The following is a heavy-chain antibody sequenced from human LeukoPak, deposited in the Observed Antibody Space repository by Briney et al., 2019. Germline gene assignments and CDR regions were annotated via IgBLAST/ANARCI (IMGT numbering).Heavy chain of an antibody. J-gene: IGHJ6*03. CDR3: ARDQYYGSGSIEYYMDV. CDR1: GYTFTGYY. V-gene: IGHV1-69*13. D-gene: IGHD3-10*01. Sequence: ASVKVSCKASGYTFTGYYMHWVRQAPGQGLEWMGWIIPIFGTANYAQKFQGRVTITADESTSTAYMELSSLRSEDTAVYYCARDQYYGSGSIEYYMDVWGKGTTVTVSS. CDR2: IIPIFGTA.